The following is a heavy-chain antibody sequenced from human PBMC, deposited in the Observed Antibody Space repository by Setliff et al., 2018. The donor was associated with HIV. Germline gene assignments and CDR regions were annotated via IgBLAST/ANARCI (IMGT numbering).Heavy chain of an antibody. CDR1: GGSISYYH. D-gene: IGHD3-10*01. Sequence: ETLSLTCSVPGGSISYYHWSWIRQPAGKGLEWIGRIYYTGFTDYNPSLKSRLTMSVDTSKNQFSLKLSSVTAADTAVYFCARSIYGSGSYPLDYWGQGILVTVSS. CDR2: IYYTGFT. J-gene: IGHJ4*02. V-gene: IGHV4-4*07. CDR3: ARSIYGSGSYPLDY.